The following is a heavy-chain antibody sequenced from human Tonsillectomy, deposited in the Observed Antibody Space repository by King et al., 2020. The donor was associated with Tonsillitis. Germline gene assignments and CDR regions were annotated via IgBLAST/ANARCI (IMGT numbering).Heavy chain of an antibody. CDR3: AKDFFPATFSYYFSH. D-gene: IGHD2/OR15-2a*01. J-gene: IGHJ4*02. Sequence: VQLVESGGGLVQPGGSLRLSCAASGITFSHFAMTWVRQAPGTGLEWVSVISNSGETTYYTDSVRGRFTISRDNSKNTLYLQMNSLRAEDTAVYYCAKDFFPATFSYYFSHWGQGTLVTVSS. CDR2: ISNSGETT. CDR1: GITFSHFA. V-gene: IGHV3-23*04.